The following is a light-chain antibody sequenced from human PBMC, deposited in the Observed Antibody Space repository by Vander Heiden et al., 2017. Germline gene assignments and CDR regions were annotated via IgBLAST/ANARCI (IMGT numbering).Light chain of an antibody. CDR2: EVS. Sequence: QSALTQPPSASGSLGQSVTISCPGTSSDVGGYNYVSWYQQYPGKAPKLMIYEVSKRPSGVPDRFSGSKSGNTASLTVSGLQAEDEADYYCSSYAGSNNLVFGGGTKLTVL. CDR3: SSYAGSNNLV. J-gene: IGLJ2*01. CDR1: SSDVGGYNY. V-gene: IGLV2-8*01.